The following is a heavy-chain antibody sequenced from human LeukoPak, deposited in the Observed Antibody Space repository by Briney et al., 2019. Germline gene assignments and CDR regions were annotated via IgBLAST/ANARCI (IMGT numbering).Heavy chain of an antibody. CDR1: GYTFTGYY. J-gene: IGHJ4*02. V-gene: IGHV1-2*06. D-gene: IGHD2-15*01. Sequence: ASVKVSCKASGYTFTGYYMHWVRQAPGQGLEWMGRINPNSGGTNYAQKFQGRVTMTRDTSVSTAYMELSRLRSDDAAVYYCARVRNWCSGGSCYGFDYWGQGTLVTVSS. CDR3: ARVRNWCSGGSCYGFDY. CDR2: INPNSGGT.